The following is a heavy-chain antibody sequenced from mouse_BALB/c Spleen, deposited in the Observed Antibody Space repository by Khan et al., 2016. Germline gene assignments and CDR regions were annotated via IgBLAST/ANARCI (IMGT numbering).Heavy chain of an antibody. CDR3: ARSRYFDV. V-gene: IGHV1-18*01. Sequence: VQLQQSGPELVKPGASVRISCKTSGYTFTDYTIHWVKQSHGKSLEWIGNINPNIGGTNYDQKFRGKATLTVDKSSSTTFMELRSLTSEDSAVXYCARSRYFDVWGAGTTITVSS. CDR1: GYTFTDYT. J-gene: IGHJ1*01. CDR2: INPNIGGT.